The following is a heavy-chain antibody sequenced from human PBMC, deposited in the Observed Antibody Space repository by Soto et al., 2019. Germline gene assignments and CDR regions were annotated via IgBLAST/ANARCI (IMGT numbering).Heavy chain of an antibody. CDR3: AREEPMVRGVITRDY. J-gene: IGHJ4*02. Sequence: SETLSLTCTVSGGSISSGGYYWSWIRQHPGKGLEWIGYIYYSGSTYYNPSLKSRVTISVDTSKNQFSLKLSSVTAADTAVYYCAREEPMVRGVITRDYWGQGTLVTVSS. CDR2: IYYSGST. D-gene: IGHD3-10*01. V-gene: IGHV4-31*03. CDR1: GGSISSGGYY.